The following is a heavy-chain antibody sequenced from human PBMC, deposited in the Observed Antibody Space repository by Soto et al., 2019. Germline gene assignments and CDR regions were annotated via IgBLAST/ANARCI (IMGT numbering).Heavy chain of an antibody. V-gene: IGHV3-9*01. J-gene: IGHJ4*02. CDR3: AKSRVVPYFDR. CDR2: IGWNGASI. Sequence: EVQLVQSGGGLVQPGKSLRLSCAATGFAVDEYVMHWVRQAPGKGLEWVGSIGWNGASIDYADSVKGRFTISRDNAKNSLFLQMNSLTTEDTALYFWAKSRVVPYFDRWGQGTLVTVSS. D-gene: IGHD2-2*01. CDR1: GFAVDEYV.